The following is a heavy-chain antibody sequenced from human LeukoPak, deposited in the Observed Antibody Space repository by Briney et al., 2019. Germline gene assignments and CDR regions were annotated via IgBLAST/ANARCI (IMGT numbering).Heavy chain of an antibody. J-gene: IGHJ4*02. Sequence: GASVKVSCRAFGYTFTSNYVHWVRQAPGQGLEWVGWIDPNNGGTYYAQHFQGRVTMTRDTSITTAYMELDSLTSDDTAVYYCARDLKADGFGAGGSLAFWGQGTLVPVSS. CDR2: IDPNNGGT. V-gene: IGHV1-2*02. CDR3: ARDLKADGFGAGGSLAF. D-gene: IGHD3-10*01. CDR1: GYTFTSNY.